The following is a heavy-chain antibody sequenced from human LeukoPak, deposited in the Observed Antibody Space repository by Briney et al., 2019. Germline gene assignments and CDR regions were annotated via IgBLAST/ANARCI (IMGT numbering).Heavy chain of an antibody. D-gene: IGHD6-13*01. V-gene: IGHV3-23*01. CDR2: INANAINT. CDR1: GFAFSFSA. J-gene: IGHJ6*02. Sequence: GGSLRLSCEASGFAFSFSAMTWVRQAPGTGLEWVSTINANAINTYYADSVKGRFTISRDNSKSTLYLQLNSLRAEDTAVYYCARSPGIAAAGAPYYYYGMDVWGQGTTVTVSS. CDR3: ARSPGIAAAGAPYYYYGMDV.